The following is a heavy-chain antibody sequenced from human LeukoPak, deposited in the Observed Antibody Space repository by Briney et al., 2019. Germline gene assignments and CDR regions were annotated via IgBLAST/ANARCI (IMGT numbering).Heavy chain of an antibody. J-gene: IGHJ1*01. CDR3: ATQSLRYFDWLGEYFQH. Sequence: PSETLSLTCTVSGGSIRSSYYYWGWIRQPPGKGLEWIGSIYDSGSTYYNPSLKSRVTISVDTSKNQFSLKLSSVTAADTAVYYCATQSLRYFDWLGEYFQHWGQGTLVTVSS. CDR2: IYDSGST. D-gene: IGHD3-9*01. CDR1: GGSIRSSYYY. V-gene: IGHV4-39*01.